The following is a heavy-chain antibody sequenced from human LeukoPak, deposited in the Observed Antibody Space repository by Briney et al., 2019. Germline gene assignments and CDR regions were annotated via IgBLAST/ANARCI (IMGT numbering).Heavy chain of an antibody. CDR2: ISSSSSYI. D-gene: IGHD6-6*01. CDR3: ARGRMSLAARPPGY. CDR1: GFTFSSYS. J-gene: IGHJ4*02. Sequence: GGSLRLSCAASGFTFSSYSMNWVRQAPGKGLEWVSSISSSSSYIYYADSEKGRFTISRDNAKNSLYLQMNSLRAEDTAVYYCARGRMSLAARPPGYWGQGTLVTVSS. V-gene: IGHV3-21*01.